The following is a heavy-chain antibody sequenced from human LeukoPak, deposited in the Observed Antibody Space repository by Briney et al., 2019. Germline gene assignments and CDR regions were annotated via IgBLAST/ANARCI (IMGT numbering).Heavy chain of an antibody. CDR1: DDSISGVSYY. CDR3: ARDRYGSYYDSSGYTYYFDY. CDR2: IYTSGST. Sequence: SETLSLTCTVSDDSISGVSYYWSWIRQPAGKRLEWIGRIYTSGSTNYNPSLKSRVTISVDTSKNQFSLKLSSVTAADTAVYYCARDRYGSYYDSSGYTYYFDYWGQGTLVTVSS. D-gene: IGHD3-22*01. J-gene: IGHJ4*02. V-gene: IGHV4-61*02.